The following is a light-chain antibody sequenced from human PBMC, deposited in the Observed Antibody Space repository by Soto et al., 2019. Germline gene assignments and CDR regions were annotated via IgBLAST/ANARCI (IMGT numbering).Light chain of an antibody. J-gene: IGKJ5*01. CDR2: GAS. Sequence: TVPLSLGGTATLSCRASQSVSSRYLAWYQQKPGQAPRRLIYGASSRATGSTDRFSGSGSGTAFTLTIIRLEPDDFAVYYCQQYGSSPPITFGQGTRLDI. CDR3: QQYGSSPPIT. CDR1: QSVSSRY. V-gene: IGKV3-20*01.